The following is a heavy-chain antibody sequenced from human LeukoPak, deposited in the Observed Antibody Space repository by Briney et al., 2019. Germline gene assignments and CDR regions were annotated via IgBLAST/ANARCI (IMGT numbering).Heavy chain of an antibody. CDR3: ARDRTRGFCSGDYGKAPNWFFVL. V-gene: IGHV3-48*03. J-gene: IGHJ2*01. D-gene: IGHD2-15*01. Sequence: PGGSLRLSCAASDFTFSSYDMHWVRQAPGKGLEWVSYISSSGSPIYYADSVKGRFTISRDNAKNSLYLQMDSLRAEDTAVYYCARDRTRGFCSGDYGKAPNWFFVLWGRGTRVTVSS. CDR1: DFTFSSYD. CDR2: ISSSGSPI.